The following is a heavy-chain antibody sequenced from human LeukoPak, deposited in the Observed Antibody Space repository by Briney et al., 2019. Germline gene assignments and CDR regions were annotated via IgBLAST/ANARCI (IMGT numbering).Heavy chain of an antibody. D-gene: IGHD3-22*01. J-gene: IGHJ4*02. CDR1: GYTFTDYY. V-gene: IGHV1-2*07. Sequence: EASVKVSCKASGYTFTDYYMHWVRQAPGQGLEWMGWMNPNSGGTNYAHKFQGRVTMTRDTSISTAYMELSRLRSDDTAVYYCARDSHPRDSGYFCSFDYWGQGTLVTVSS. CDR2: MNPNSGGT. CDR3: ARDSHPRDSGYFCSFDY.